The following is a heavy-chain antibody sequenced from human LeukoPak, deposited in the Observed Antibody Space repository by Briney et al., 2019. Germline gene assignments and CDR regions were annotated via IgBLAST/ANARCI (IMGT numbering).Heavy chain of an antibody. J-gene: IGHJ5*02. CDR3: ARADRLDGAPYLIGP. D-gene: IGHD2-21*01. V-gene: IGHV1-2*02. CDR1: GYTFTDYY. CDR2: INPNSGVI. Sequence: EASVKVSCKTSGYTFTDYYMHWVRQAPGQGLEWMGWINPNSGVISSAQKFRGRVTMTRDTSITTVYMEVRWLTSDDTAIYYCARADRLDGAPYLIGPWGQGTLVTVS.